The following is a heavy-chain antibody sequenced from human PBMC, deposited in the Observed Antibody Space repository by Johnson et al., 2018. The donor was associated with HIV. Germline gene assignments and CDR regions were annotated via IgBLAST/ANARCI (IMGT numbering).Heavy chain of an antibody. Sequence: VQLVESGGGVVRPWESLRLSCAASGFTFDDYDMSWVRQAPGQGLEWVGRIKSKTDGGTTDYAAPVKGRFTISRDNSKNTLYLQMNRLRAEDTALYYCAREVVGYYYDKWAFDIWGQGTMVTVSS. CDR3: AREVVGYYYDKWAFDI. CDR1: GFTFDDYD. V-gene: IGHV3-15*01. D-gene: IGHD3-22*01. J-gene: IGHJ3*02. CDR2: IKSKTDGGTT.